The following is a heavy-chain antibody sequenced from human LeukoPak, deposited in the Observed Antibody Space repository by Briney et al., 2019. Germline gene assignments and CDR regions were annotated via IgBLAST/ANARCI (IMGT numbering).Heavy chain of an antibody. V-gene: IGHV3-49*04. CDR1: GFTFGDYA. D-gene: IGHD6-19*01. CDR2: IRSKTYGETT. CDR3: TRDRPAYSNAWYGVFDY. Sequence: GGSLRLSCAASGFTFGDYAMSWVRQAPGKGLEWVGLIRSKTYGETTEYAASVKGRFTISRDDSKNIAYLQMNSLRTEDTAVYYCTRDRPAYSNAWYGVFDYWGQGALVTVSS. J-gene: IGHJ4*02.